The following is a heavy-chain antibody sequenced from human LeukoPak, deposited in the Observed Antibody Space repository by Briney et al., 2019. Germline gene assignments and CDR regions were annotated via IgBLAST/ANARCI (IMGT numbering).Heavy chain of an antibody. Sequence: SVKVSCKASGFTFSSSAMQWVRQARGQRLEWIGWIVVGSGNTNHAQKFQERVTITRDMPTSTVYMELSSLRSEDTAVYYCAAGIVGATFHWYFDLWGRGTLVTVSS. J-gene: IGHJ2*01. CDR2: IVVGSGNT. D-gene: IGHD1-26*01. V-gene: IGHV1-58*02. CDR1: GFTFSSSA. CDR3: AAGIVGATFHWYFDL.